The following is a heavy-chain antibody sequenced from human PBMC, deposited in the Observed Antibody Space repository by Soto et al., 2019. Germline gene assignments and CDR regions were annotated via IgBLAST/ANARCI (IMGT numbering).Heavy chain of an antibody. CDR2: IKSDGRSK. CDR3: ASTAGGFFDN. D-gene: IGHD1-1*01. J-gene: IGHJ4*02. Sequence: GGSLRLSCAASGFTFSSYWMHWVRQAPGKGLVWVSRIKSDGRSKNYVDSVKGRFTISRDNAKNSLFLQMNSLRAEDTAVYYCASTAGGFFDNWGQGTPVTVSS. CDR1: GFTFSSYW. V-gene: IGHV3-74*01.